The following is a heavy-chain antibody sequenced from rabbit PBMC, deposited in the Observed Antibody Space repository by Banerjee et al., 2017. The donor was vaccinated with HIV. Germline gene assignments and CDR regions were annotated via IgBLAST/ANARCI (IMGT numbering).Heavy chain of an antibody. CDR1: GFSFSSSYY. D-gene: IGHD6-1*01. CDR3: ARVAGYGYALDL. Sequence: QSLEESGGDLVKPGASLTLTCTASGFSFSSSYYISWVRQAPGKGLEWIACIYAGSSGSTYYANWAKGRFTISKTSSTTVTLQMTSLTAADTATYFCARVAGYGYALDLWGPGTLVTVS. J-gene: IGHJ6*01. V-gene: IGHV1S40*01. CDR2: IYAGSSGST.